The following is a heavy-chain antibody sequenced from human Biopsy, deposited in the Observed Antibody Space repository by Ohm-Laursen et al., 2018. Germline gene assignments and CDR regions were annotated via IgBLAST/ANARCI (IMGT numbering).Heavy chain of an antibody. V-gene: IGHV4-59*01. CDR3: ARDRGYYSDRTVPGYFDL. D-gene: IGHD3-22*01. Sequence: GTLSLTCTVSGDSISTYYWSWIRQPPGKGLQWIGYIYYTGNTDYNPSLQSRVTISVDTSKNHFSLRLRSTTPADTAMYYCARDRGYYSDRTVPGYFDLWGRGTLVTVSS. J-gene: IGHJ2*01. CDR1: GDSISTYY. CDR2: IYYTGNT.